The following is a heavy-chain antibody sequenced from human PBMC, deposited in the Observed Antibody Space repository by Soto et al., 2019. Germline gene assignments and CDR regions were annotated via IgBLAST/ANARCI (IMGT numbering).Heavy chain of an antibody. V-gene: IGHV3-11*01. Sequence: PRGSLRLSCAASGFTFSDYYMSWIRQAPGKGLEWVSYISSSGSTIYYADSVKGRFTISRDNAKNSLYLQMNSLRAEDTAVYYCASQYFDWLSQYNWFDPWGQGTLVTVSS. CDR1: GFTFSDYY. J-gene: IGHJ5*02. CDR3: ASQYFDWLSQYNWFDP. CDR2: ISSSGSTI. D-gene: IGHD3-9*01.